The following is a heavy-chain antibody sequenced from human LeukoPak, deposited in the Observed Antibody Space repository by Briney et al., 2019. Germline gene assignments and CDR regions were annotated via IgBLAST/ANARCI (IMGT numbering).Heavy chain of an antibody. V-gene: IGHV3-48*01. CDR1: GFTFSSYS. CDR3: ASRGYSPYWYFDL. D-gene: IGHD6-13*01. CDR2: ISSSSSTI. J-gene: IGHJ2*01. Sequence: GGSLRLSCAASGFTFSSYSMNWVRQAPGKGLEWVSYISSSSSTIYYADSVKGRFTISRDNAKNSLYLQMNSLRAEDTAVYYCASRGYSPYWYFDLWGRGTLVTVSS.